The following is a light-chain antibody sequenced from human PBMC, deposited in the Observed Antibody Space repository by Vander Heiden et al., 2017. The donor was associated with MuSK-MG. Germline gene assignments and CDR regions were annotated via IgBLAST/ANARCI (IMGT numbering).Light chain of an antibody. J-gene: IGKJ1*01. Sequence: DIVMTQSPDSLAVSLGERATINCKSSQSVLYSSNNKNYLAGYQQKPGQPPKLLIYWASTRESGVPDRFSGSGSGTDSTLTISSLQAEDVAVYYCQQYYSTPWTFGQGTKVEIK. CDR2: WAS. CDR3: QQYYSTPWT. CDR1: QSVLYSSNNKNY. V-gene: IGKV4-1*01.